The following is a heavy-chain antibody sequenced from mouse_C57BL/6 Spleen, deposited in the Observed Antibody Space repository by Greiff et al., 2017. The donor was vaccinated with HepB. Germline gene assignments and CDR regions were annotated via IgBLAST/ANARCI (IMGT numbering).Heavy chain of an antibody. CDR1: GFTFSSYG. D-gene: IGHD1-1*01. CDR3: ASRLLRDAMDY. CDR2: ISSGGSYT. V-gene: IGHV5-6*02. J-gene: IGHJ4*01. Sequence: EVMLVESGGDLVKPGGSLKLSCAASGFTFSSYGLSWVRQTPDKRLEWVATISSGGSYTYYPDSVKGRFTISRDNAKNTLYLQMSSLKSEDTAMYYCASRLLRDAMDYWGQGTSVTVSS.